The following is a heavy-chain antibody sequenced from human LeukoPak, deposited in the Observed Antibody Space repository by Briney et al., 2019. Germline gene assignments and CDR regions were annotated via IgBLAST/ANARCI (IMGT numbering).Heavy chain of an antibody. J-gene: IGHJ6*03. CDR2: IDHRGNT. Sequence: SETLSLTCAISSVSFGGHYWSWIRHSPGKGLEWIGEIDHRGNTTYNPSLNSRITISVDTSKNHFSLRLTSVTAADTAVYYCARLLSPYNYGVTNYYYYMDVWGKGTTVTVSS. D-gene: IGHD5-18*01. V-gene: IGHV4-34*01. CDR3: ARLLSPYNYGVTNYYYYMDV. CDR1: SVSFGGHY.